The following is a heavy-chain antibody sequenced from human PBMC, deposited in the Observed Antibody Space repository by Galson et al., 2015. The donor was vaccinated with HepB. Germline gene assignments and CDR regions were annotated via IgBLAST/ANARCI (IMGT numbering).Heavy chain of an antibody. D-gene: IGHD3-10*01. CDR3: TKVGTDGSGSYFYSHFDF. Sequence: SLRLSCAASGFTFSSYNMNWVRQAPGKGLEWVSLITSTSSHTYYADSVAGRFTMSRDNAENSLYLQMNSLRTEDAAFYYCTKVGTDGSGSYFYSHFDFWGQGTLVTVSS. V-gene: IGHV3-21*04. J-gene: IGHJ4*02. CDR1: GFTFSSYN. CDR2: ITSTSSHT.